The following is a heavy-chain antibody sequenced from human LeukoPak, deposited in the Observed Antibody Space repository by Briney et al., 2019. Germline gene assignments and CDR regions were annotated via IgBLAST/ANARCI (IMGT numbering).Heavy chain of an antibody. CDR1: GCTFSTSW. V-gene: IGHV3-74*01. D-gene: IGHD6-19*01. Sequence: GGSLRLSCAACGCTFSTSWRYWVRQAPGKGRVGVARINSDGSSTTYADSVKGRFTISRDNAKNTLHLQMNSLRAEHTAVYYCLRMAGGGRGQGPLVTVSS. CDR3: LRMAGGG. J-gene: IGHJ4*02. CDR2: INSDGSST.